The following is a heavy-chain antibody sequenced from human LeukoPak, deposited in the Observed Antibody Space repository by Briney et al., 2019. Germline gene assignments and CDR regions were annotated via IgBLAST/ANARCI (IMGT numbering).Heavy chain of an antibody. V-gene: IGHV3-23*01. CDR1: GFTFSSYA. CDR3: AKDVGFLESLVCFDY. D-gene: IGHD3-3*01. Sequence: GGSLRLSCAANGFTFSSYAMSWGRQAPGKGLEWVSGISGSGGSTYYAVSVKGRFTISRDNSKNSLYLQMNGLRAEDTALYYCAKDVGFLESLVCFDYWGQGTLVTVSS. CDR2: ISGSGGST. J-gene: IGHJ4*02.